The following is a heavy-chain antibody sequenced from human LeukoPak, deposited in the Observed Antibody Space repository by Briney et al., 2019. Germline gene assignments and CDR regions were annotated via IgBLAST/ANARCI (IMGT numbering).Heavy chain of an antibody. CDR2: IYYSGST. D-gene: IGHD2-21*02. Sequence: SETLSLTCTVSGGSISSYYWSWIRQPPGKRLEWIGYIYYSGSTNYNPSLKSRVTISVDTSKNQFSLKLSSVTAADTAVYYCARGGGCGGDCDAFDIWGQGTMVTVSS. CDR3: ARGGGCGGDCDAFDI. CDR1: GGSISSYY. V-gene: IGHV4-59*01. J-gene: IGHJ3*02.